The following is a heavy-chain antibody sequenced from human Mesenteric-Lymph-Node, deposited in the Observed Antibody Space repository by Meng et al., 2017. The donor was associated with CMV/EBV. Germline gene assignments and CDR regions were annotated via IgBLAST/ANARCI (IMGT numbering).Heavy chain of an antibody. Sequence: QVQLVQSGAEVKKPGASVRVSCKASGYTFTDFYIHWLRQAPGQGLEWMGRINPNSGVSNSAQNFQGRVTMTRDTSINTAYMELSSLTSDDTAVYYCGRGQQTFDPWGQGTLVTVSS. D-gene: IGHD1-1*01. J-gene: IGHJ5*02. CDR2: INPNSGVS. V-gene: IGHV1-2*06. CDR3: GRGQQTFDP. CDR1: GYTFTDFY.